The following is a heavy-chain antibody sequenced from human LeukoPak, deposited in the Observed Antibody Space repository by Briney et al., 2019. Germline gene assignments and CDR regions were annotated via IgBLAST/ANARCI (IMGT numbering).Heavy chain of an antibody. CDR2: INHNGST. D-gene: IGHD4-17*01. CDR1: GGSFSGYY. CDR3: ARATTVTTLSSFDY. Sequence: SETLSLTCAVYGGSFSGYYWSWIRQPPGKGLEWIGEINHNGSTNYNPSLKSRVTISVDTSKNQFSLKLSSVTAADTAVYYCARATTVTTLSSFDYWGQGTLVTVSS. J-gene: IGHJ4*02. V-gene: IGHV4-34*01.